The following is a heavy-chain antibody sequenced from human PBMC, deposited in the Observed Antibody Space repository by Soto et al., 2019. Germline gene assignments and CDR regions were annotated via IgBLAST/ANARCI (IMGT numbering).Heavy chain of an antibody. CDR3: AKDKTGRYDSLLDY. V-gene: IGHV3-23*01. D-gene: IGHD3-22*01. J-gene: IGHJ4*02. CDR1: GFTFSSYA. CDR2: ISGSGGST. Sequence: PGWSLRLSCAASGFTFSSYAMSWVRQAPGKGLEWVSAISGSGGSTYYADSVKGRFTISRDNSKNTLYLQMNSLRAEDTAVYYCAKDKTGRYDSLLDYWGQGTLVTGSS.